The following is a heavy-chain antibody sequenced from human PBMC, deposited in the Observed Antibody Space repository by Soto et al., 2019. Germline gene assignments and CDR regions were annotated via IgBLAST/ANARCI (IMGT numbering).Heavy chain of an antibody. CDR3: ARRVTMVRGILITWFDP. Sequence: SETLSLTCTVSGGSISSYYWSWIRQPPGKGLEWIGSIYYSGSTHYNPSLRSRVTISADTSTNQFSLKLSSVTAADTAVYYCARRVTMVRGILITWFDPWGHGTLVTVSS. D-gene: IGHD3-10*01. CDR2: IYYSGST. J-gene: IGHJ5*02. CDR1: GGSISSYY. V-gene: IGHV4-59*08.